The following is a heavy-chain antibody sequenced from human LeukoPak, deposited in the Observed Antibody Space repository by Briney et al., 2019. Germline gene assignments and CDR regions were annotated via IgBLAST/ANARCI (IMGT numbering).Heavy chain of an antibody. Sequence: TRGESLKISCKASGYSFTNYWIGWVRQLPGKGLEWMGIVYPGDSDTRYSPSFQGQVTISADKSITTAYLQWSSLKASDTAMYYCARQSEWLCFDLWGRGTLVTVSS. CDR3: ARQSEWLCFDL. J-gene: IGHJ2*01. D-gene: IGHD3-3*01. CDR1: GYSFTNYW. V-gene: IGHV5-51*01. CDR2: VYPGDSDT.